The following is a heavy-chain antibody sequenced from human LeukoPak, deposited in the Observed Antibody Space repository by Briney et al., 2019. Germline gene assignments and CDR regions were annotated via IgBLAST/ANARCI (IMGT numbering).Heavy chain of an antibody. CDR1: GYIFTYYG. J-gene: IGHJ4*02. V-gene: IGHV1-18*01. D-gene: IGHD3-22*01. CDR3: ARDFSNTSGFKVVVDY. Sequence: ASVTVSCKASGYIFTYYGITWVRQAPGQGLEWMGWISAYNGDTKYAQKFQGRVTMTIEASTSTAYMEVRSLTSDDTAVYYCARDFSNTSGFKVVVDYWGQGTLVTVSS. CDR2: ISAYNGDT.